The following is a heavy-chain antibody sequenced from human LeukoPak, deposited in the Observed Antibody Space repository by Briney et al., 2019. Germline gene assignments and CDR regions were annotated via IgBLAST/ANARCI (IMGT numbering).Heavy chain of an antibody. Sequence: PSETLSLTCGVSGGSITNTNYWTWVRQPPGKGLEWIGEVNLQGSTNYNPSLMGRVAISVDTSENHISLQLTSVTAADTAVYYCARAGRGYDAIETWGQGTMVTVSS. D-gene: IGHD3-3*01. CDR2: VNLQGST. CDR1: GGSITNTNY. V-gene: IGHV4-4*02. CDR3: ARAGRGYDAIET. J-gene: IGHJ3*02.